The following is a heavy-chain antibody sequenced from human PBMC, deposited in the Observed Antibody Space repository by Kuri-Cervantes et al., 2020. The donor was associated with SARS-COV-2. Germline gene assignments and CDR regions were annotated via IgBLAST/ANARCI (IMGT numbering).Heavy chain of an antibody. D-gene: IGHD2-21*01. CDR1: GFIFSRYA. J-gene: IGHJ4*02. CDR3: AKDRVGEQDF. CDR2: INSNGDHT. Sequence: GGSLRRSCSAYGFIFSRYALHWVRQAPGKGLEFVSAINSNGDHTYYADTVRGRLTISRDISKNTLYLHMKSLRSEDTAMYYCAKDRVGEQDFWGQGTLVTVSS. V-gene: IGHV3-64*04.